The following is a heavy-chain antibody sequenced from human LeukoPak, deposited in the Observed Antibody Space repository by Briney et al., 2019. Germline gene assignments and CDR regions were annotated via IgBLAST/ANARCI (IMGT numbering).Heavy chain of an antibody. CDR2: ISGSADST. CDR3: AKDVTVYYYDSSGYPLDY. D-gene: IGHD3-22*01. V-gene: IGHV3-23*01. Sequence: GGSLRLSCAASGFTFSSYAMNWVRQAPGKGLEWVSSISGSADSTYYAESVKGRFTISRDNSKNTLYLQMNSLRAEDTAVYYCAKDVTVYYYDSSGYPLDYWGQGTLVTVSS. CDR1: GFTFSSYA. J-gene: IGHJ4*02.